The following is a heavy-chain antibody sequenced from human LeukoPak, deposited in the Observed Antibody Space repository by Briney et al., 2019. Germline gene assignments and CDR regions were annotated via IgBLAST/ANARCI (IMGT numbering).Heavy chain of an antibody. J-gene: IGHJ4*02. Sequence: ASVKVSCKASGYTFTSYAMNWVRQAPGQGLEWMGWINTNTGNPTYAQGFTGRFVFSLGTSVSTAYLQISSLKAEDTAVYYCAREKSRYSSSSADYWGQGTLVTVSS. CDR2: INTNTGNP. CDR3: AREKSRYSSSSADY. CDR1: GYTFTSYA. D-gene: IGHD6-6*01. V-gene: IGHV7-4-1*02.